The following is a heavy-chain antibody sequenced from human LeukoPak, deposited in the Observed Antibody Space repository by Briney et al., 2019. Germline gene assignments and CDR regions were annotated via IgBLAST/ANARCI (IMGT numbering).Heavy chain of an antibody. CDR2: IKTDGSST. V-gene: IGHV3-74*01. Sequence: GGSLRLSCAASGFTFSSYWMHWVRQAPGKGLVWDSNIKTDGSSTNYADSVKGRFTISRDNAKNTLYLQMNNLRAEDTAVYYCASSGGSGYYLWGQGTLVTVSS. CDR3: ASSGGSGYYL. J-gene: IGHJ5*02. D-gene: IGHD3-22*01. CDR1: GFTFSSYW.